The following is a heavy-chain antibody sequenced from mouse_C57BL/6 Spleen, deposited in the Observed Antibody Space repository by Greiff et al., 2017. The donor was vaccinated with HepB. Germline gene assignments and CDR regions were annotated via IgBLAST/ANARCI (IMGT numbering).Heavy chain of an antibody. CDR1: GYTFTSYW. CDR2: IHPNSGST. D-gene: IGHD3-2*02. V-gene: IGHV1-64*01. CDR3: ARWEKSGLPYYAMDY. J-gene: IGHJ4*01. Sequence: VQLQQPGAELVKPGASVKLSCKASGYTFTSYWMHWVKQRPGQGLEWIGMIHPNSGSTNYNEKFKSKATLTVDKSSSTAYMQLSSLTSEDSAVCYCARWEKSGLPYYAMDYWGQGTSVTVSS.